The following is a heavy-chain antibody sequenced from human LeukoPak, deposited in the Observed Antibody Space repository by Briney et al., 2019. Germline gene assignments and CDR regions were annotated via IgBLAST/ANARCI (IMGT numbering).Heavy chain of an antibody. V-gene: IGHV1-46*01. CDR2: INPNGGST. CDR1: GYTFTSYY. CDR3: AWGEAVAGRGLDY. D-gene: IGHD6-13*01. Sequence: GASVKVSCKASGYTFTSYYLTWVRQVPGQGLEWMGIINPNGGSTSYAQKFQGRVTMTRDTSTSTVYMELSSLRFEDTATYYCAWGEAVAGRGLDYWGQGTLVTVSS. J-gene: IGHJ4*02.